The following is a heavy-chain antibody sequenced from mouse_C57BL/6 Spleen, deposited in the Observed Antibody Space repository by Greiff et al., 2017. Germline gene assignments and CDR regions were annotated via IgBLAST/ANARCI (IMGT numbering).Heavy chain of an antibody. V-gene: IGHV1-22*01. J-gene: IGHJ4*01. Sequence: VQLQQSGPELVKPGASVKMSCKASGYTFTDYNMHWVKQSHGKSLEWIGYINPNNGGTSYNQKFKGKATLTVNKSSSTAYMELRSLTSEDSAVYYCVDDYYAMDYWGQGTSVTVSS. D-gene: IGHD2-3*01. CDR3: VDDYYAMDY. CDR2: INPNNGGT. CDR1: GYTFTDYN.